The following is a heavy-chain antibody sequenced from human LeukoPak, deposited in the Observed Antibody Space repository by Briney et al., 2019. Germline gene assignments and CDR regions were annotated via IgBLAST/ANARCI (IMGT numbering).Heavy chain of an antibody. CDR1: GFSFNTFD. D-gene: IGHD2-15*01. J-gene: IGHJ4*02. CDR3: VKGGWLDD. V-gene: IGHV3-23*01. Sequence: SLRLTCAASGFSFNTFDMNWVRQAPGRGLEWVSFISGSDGSTQYANSVKGRVTISRDNFNNLLYLDMHSLRGDDTAIYYCVKGGWLDDYGQGTLVTVSS. CDR2: ISGSDGST.